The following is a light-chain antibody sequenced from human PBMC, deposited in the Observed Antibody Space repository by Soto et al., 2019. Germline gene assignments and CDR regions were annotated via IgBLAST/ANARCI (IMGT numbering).Light chain of an antibody. V-gene: IGKV1-5*01. CDR2: DAS. J-gene: IGKJ1*01. Sequence: DIQMTQSPSTLSASVGDRVTITCRASQSISDWLAWYQQKPGKAPKLLIYDASSLESGVPSRFTGSGSGTEFTLTISSLQPDDFASYYCQQYDNYVTFGQGTKVEIK. CDR1: QSISDW. CDR3: QQYDNYVT.